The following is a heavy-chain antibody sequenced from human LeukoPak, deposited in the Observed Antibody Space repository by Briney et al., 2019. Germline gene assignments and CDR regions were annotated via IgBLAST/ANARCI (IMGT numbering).Heavy chain of an antibody. Sequence: PSETLSLTCAVSGYSISSGYCWGWIRQPPGKGLEWIGRIFPSGSTYFNPSLQSRVTISVDTSNNQFSLKLSSVTAADTAVYYCARVGYNYGYVDYWGQGTLLTVSS. CDR3: ARVGYNYGYVDY. V-gene: IGHV4-38-2*01. D-gene: IGHD5-18*01. J-gene: IGHJ4*02. CDR2: IFPSGST. CDR1: GYSISSGYC.